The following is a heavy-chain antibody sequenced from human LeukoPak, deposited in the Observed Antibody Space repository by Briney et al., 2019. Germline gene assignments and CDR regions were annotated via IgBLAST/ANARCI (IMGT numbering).Heavy chain of an antibody. D-gene: IGHD3-3*01. CDR3: ARDRPGTIFGVVIQPQYYYYYGMDV. Sequence: ASVKVSCKASGYTFTSYGISWVRQAPRQGLEWMGWISAYNGNTNYAQKLQGRVTMTTDTSTSTAYMELRSLRSDDTAVYYCARDRPGTIFGVVIQPQYYYYYGMDVWGQGTTVTVSS. CDR2: ISAYNGNT. CDR1: GYTFTSYG. V-gene: IGHV1-18*01. J-gene: IGHJ6*02.